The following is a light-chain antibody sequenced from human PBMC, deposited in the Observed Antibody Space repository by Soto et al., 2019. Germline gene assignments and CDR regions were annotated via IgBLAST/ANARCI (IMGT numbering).Light chain of an antibody. CDR2: DAS. CDR3: QHLNSYPRALA. J-gene: IGKJ4*01. CDR1: QGIGNA. Sequence: AAQLTQSPSSLSASVGDRVTMSCRASQGIGNALAWYQQKPGKAPKVLIYDASSLKSGVPSRFSGSGSGTDFTLTISSLQPEDFATYYCQHLNSYPRALAFGGGTKVEI. V-gene: IGKV1-13*02.